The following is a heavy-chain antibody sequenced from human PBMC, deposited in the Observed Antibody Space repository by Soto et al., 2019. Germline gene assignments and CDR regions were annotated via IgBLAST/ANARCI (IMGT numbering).Heavy chain of an antibody. Sequence: GGSLRLSCAASGFTFNSYSMSWFRQAPGKGLEWVAVISYDGSKIYYADSVKGRFTISRDNSKNTLYLQMNSLRAEDTAVYYCARDLRKFYYFDSWGQGTLVTVSS. CDR2: ISYDGSKI. J-gene: IGHJ4*02. D-gene: IGHD3-3*01. CDR3: ARDLRKFYYFDS. CDR1: GFTFNSYS. V-gene: IGHV3-30-3*01.